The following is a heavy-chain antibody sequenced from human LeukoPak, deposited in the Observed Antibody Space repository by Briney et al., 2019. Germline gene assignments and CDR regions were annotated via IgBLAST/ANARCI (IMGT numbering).Heavy chain of an antibody. CDR2: INPNSGGT. D-gene: IGHD6-13*01. Sequence: ASVKVSCKASGYTFTGYYMHWVRQAPGQGLEWMGWINPNSGGTNYAKKFQGRVTMTRDTSISTAYMELSRLRSDDTAVYYCARDYRLRRVLGIAAAGNYFDYWGQGTLVTVSS. CDR1: GYTFTGYY. J-gene: IGHJ4*02. CDR3: ARDYRLRRVLGIAAAGNYFDY. V-gene: IGHV1-2*02.